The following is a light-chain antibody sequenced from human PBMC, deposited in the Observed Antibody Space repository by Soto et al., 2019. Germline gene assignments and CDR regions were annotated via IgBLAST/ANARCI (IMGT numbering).Light chain of an antibody. J-gene: IGKJ1*01. Sequence: DIQMTRSPSTLSASVGDRVTITCRSSQSIRPWLAGYQQKPGKARKLLIYKSSSLESGVPSRFSGSGSGTEFTLIISIRQPDDFATYCCQEYNSFPTVGQGTKVEIK. CDR3: QEYNSFPT. V-gene: IGKV1-5*03. CDR2: KSS. CDR1: QSIRPW.